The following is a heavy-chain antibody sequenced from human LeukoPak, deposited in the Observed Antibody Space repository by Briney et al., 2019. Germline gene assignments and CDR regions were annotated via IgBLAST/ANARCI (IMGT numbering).Heavy chain of an antibody. V-gene: IGHV3-74*01. CDR1: GFTLTSYW. CDR2: IKTDGSST. CDR3: ARDRGYVMDY. J-gene: IGHJ4*02. Sequence: PGGSLRLSCAASGFTLTSYWTHWVRQAPGKGLVWVSRIKTDGSSTNYADSVKGRFTISRDNAKNTLYLQMNSLRAEDTAVYYCARDRGYVMDYWGQGTLVTVSS. D-gene: IGHD5-12*01.